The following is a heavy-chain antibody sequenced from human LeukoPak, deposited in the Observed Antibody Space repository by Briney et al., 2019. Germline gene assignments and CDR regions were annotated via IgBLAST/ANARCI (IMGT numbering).Heavy chain of an antibody. Sequence: GGSLRLSCAASGFTFSNAWMSWVRQAPGRGLEWVGRIKSKTDGGTTDYAAPVKGRFTISRDDSKNTLYLQMNSLKTEDTAVYYCARAWGDGYNIPRGMDVRGQGTTVTVSS. CDR3: ARAWGDGYNIPRGMDV. V-gene: IGHV3-15*01. D-gene: IGHD5-24*01. CDR2: IKSKTDGGTT. J-gene: IGHJ6*02. CDR1: GFTFSNAW.